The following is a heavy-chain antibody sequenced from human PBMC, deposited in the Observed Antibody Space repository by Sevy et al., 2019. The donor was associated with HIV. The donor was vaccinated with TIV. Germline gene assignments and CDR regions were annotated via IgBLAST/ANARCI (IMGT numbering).Heavy chain of an antibody. Sequence: LSLTCAASGFTFSSYALLWVRQAPGKGLEWVSLISYDGSKKYYSESVKGRFTISRDESKTTLFLQMNSLRSEDTAIYYCARVGVSYCTDDCYHRFDYWGRGTLVTVSS. CDR3: ARVGVSYCTDDCYHRFDY. V-gene: IGHV3-30-3*01. J-gene: IGHJ4*02. D-gene: IGHD2-21*02. CDR2: ISYDGSKK. CDR1: GFTFSSYA.